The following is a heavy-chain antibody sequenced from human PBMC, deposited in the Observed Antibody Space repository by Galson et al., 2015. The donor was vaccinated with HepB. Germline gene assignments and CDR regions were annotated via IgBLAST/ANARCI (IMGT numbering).Heavy chain of an antibody. CDR1: GDSISSRNW. V-gene: IGHV4-4*02. CDR2: IYNSGTT. Sequence: LSLTCAVSGDSISSRNWWSWVRQPPGKGLEWIGEIYNSGTTNYNPSLKSRVTISIDKSKYDFSLKLNSVTAADTAVYYCAREGSAHADAFDIWGQGTMVIVSS. CDR3: AREGSAHADAFDI. J-gene: IGHJ3*02. D-gene: IGHD2-15*01.